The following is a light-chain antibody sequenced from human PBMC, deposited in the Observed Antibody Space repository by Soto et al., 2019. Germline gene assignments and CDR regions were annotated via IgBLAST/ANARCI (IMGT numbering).Light chain of an antibody. Sequence: DIQMTQSPSSLSATVGERVTFSCRASRDITNHLAWFQQKPGKVPKLLIYAASTLQSGFPSRFNVSGSGTGCTLTISSLQPEDVATDVCQYYNSALWTFGQGTKVEIK. V-gene: IGKV1-27*01. CDR3: QYYNSALWT. CDR2: AAS. J-gene: IGKJ1*01. CDR1: RDITNH.